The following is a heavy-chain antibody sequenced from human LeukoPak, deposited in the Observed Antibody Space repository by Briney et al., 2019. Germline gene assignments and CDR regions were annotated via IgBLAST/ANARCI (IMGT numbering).Heavy chain of an antibody. V-gene: IGHV3-74*01. J-gene: IGHJ4*02. CDR1: GFTFSDYW. CDR3: ARGMTYYYGSGKFDY. CDR2: TNTDASST. Sequence: GGSLRLSCTASGFTFSDYWMHWVRQAPGKELVWVSRTNTDASSTSYADSVKGRFTISRDNTKNTVYLQMDSLRAEDTAVYYCARGMTYYYGSGKFDYWGQGSLVTVSS. D-gene: IGHD3-10*01.